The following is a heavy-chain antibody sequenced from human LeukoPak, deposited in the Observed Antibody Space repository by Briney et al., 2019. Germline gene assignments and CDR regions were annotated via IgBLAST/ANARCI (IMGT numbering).Heavy chain of an antibody. V-gene: IGHV4-59*01. J-gene: IGHJ4*02. CDR2: IYYSGST. CDR3: AREYSSGWYRRSYYFDY. D-gene: IGHD6-19*01. CDR1: GGSISSYY. Sequence: SETLSLTCTVSGGSISSYYWSWIRQPPGKGLEWIGYIYYSGSTNYNPSLKSRVTISVDTSKNQFSLKLSSVTAADTAVYYCAREYSSGWYRRSYYFDYWGQGTLVTVSS.